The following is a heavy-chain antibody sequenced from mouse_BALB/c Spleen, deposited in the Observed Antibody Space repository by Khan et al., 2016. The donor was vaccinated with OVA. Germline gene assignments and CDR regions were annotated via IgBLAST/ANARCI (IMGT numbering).Heavy chain of an antibody. CDR1: GFTFSSFA. D-gene: IGHD2-2*01. CDR2: ISSGGHYT. V-gene: IGHV5-9-3*01. CDR3: ARSLVDYYAMDY. Sequence: EVELVESGGGVVKPGGSLKLSCSASGFTFSSFAMSWVRQTPEKRLEWVATISSGGHYTFYPDRVKGRFTISRDNARNNLYLQMSSLRSEDTAMYYCARSLVDYYAMDYWGQGTSVTVSS. J-gene: IGHJ4*01.